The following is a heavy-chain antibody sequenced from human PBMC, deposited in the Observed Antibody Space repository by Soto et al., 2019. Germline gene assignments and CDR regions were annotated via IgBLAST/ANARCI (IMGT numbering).Heavy chain of an antibody. Sequence: QVQLVESGGGVVQPGRSLRLSCVASGFTFSNYGMHWVRQAPGKGLEWVALLSYDASNKYYADSVKGRLTISRDNSKSTRYLQINSLRPEDTAVYYCAKGISSSNSGQLFEYWGKGTLVTVSS. CDR1: GFTFSNYG. CDR2: LSYDASNK. CDR3: AKGISSSNSGQLFEY. V-gene: IGHV3-30*18. J-gene: IGHJ4*02. D-gene: IGHD2-15*01.